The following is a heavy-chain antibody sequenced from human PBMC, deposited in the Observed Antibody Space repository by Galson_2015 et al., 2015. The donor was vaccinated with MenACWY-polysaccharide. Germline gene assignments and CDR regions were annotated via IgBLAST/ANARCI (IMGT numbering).Heavy chain of an antibody. J-gene: IGHJ6*02. V-gene: IGHV3-74*01. D-gene: IGHD3-9*01. CDR3: LRGSIDWKGMDV. Sequence: SLRLSCAASGFTFSTCFMYWVRQAPRKGLLWVSRIYPDGSSPTYADSVKGRFTVSRDNAKNTLYLQMDSLRAEDTAVYYCLRGSIDWKGMDVWGQGTTVTVSS. CDR1: GFTFSTCF. CDR2: IYPDGSSP.